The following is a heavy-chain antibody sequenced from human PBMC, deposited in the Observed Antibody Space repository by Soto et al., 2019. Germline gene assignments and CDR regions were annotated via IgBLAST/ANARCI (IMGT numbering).Heavy chain of an antibody. D-gene: IGHD3-3*01. CDR1: GGSISSSSYY. Sequence: SETLSLTCTVSGGSISSSSYYWGWIRQPPGKGLEWIGSIYYSGSTYYNPSLESRVTISVGTSKNQFSLKLSSVTAADTAVYYCARRKPLKEVLRFLEWFDYYYYGMDVWGQGTTVTVSS. CDR2: IYYSGST. CDR3: ARRKPLKEVLRFLEWFDYYYYGMDV. J-gene: IGHJ6*02. V-gene: IGHV4-39*01.